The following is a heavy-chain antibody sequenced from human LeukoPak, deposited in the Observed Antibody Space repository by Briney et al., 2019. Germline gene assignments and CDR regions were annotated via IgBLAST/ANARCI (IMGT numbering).Heavy chain of an antibody. CDR2: ISGSGGST. V-gene: IGHV3-23*01. CDR1: GFTFNDYG. Sequence: QPGAPLLLCCAASGFTFNDYGMYWGRQAPGEGLERVSLISGSGGSTYYADSVKGRSTIFRDNSKNTLYLQMNSLRAEYTAVYYCAKERRSIQVWATTFDYWGQGTLVTVSS. J-gene: IGHJ4*02. D-gene: IGHD3-16*01. CDR3: AKERRSIQVWATTFDY.